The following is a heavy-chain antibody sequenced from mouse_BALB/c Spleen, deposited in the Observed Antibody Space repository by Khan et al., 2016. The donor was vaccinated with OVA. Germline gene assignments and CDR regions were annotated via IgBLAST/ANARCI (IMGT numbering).Heavy chain of an antibody. CDR2: INPYTGEP. J-gene: IGHJ1*01. Sequence: QIQLVQSGPEVKKPGETVKISCKASGYSFTNYGMNWVRQAPGKGLKWIGWINPYTGEPTYADEFKGRVAFTVETSSSTAYLQINNLKYEDTAAYFCASGGYWYFDVWGSGTTVTVSS. V-gene: IGHV9-3-1*01. D-gene: IGHD1-1*02. CDR3: ASGGYWYFDV. CDR1: GYSFTNYG.